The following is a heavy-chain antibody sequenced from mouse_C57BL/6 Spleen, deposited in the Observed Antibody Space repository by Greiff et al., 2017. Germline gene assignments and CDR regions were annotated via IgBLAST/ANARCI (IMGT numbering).Heavy chain of an antibody. J-gene: IGHJ1*03. V-gene: IGHV1-42*01. CDR2: INPSTGGT. D-gene: IGHD1-1*01. CDR3: ARGLLRDWYFDV. Sequence: EVQLQQSGPELVKPGASVKISCKASGYSFTGYYMNWVKQSPEKSLEWIGEINPSTGGTTYNQKFKAQATLTVDKSSSTAYMQLKSLTSEDSAVYYCARGLLRDWYFDVWGTGTTVTVSS. CDR1: GYSFTGYY.